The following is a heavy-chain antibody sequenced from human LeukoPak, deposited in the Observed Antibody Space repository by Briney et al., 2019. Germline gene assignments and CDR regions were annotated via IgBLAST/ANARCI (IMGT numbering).Heavy chain of an antibody. Sequence: PGGSLRLSCAASGFTFTSYSMNWVRQAPGKGLEWVSTISGGGGSTYYADSVKGRFTISRDNSKNTLYLQMNSLRAEDTAVYYCAKAKRGYCSSTSCSEFDYWGQGTLVTVSS. CDR3: AKAKRGYCSSTSCSEFDY. V-gene: IGHV3-23*01. CDR2: ISGGGGST. CDR1: GFTFTSYS. J-gene: IGHJ4*02. D-gene: IGHD2-2*01.